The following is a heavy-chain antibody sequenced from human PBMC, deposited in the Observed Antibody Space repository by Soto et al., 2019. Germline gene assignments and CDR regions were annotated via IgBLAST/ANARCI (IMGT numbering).Heavy chain of an antibody. CDR3: ERGGGYDYFDF. Sequence: PSETLSLTCSVSGVTISYGGYSWSWIRQSPGKGLEWLGYISHVETTYYNPSFQSRLSLSIDRTRNQFSLSLSSMTAADKAVYYCERGGGYDYFDFWGQGIQVPVSS. D-gene: IGHD5-18*01. CDR1: GVTISYGGYS. J-gene: IGHJ4*02. V-gene: IGHV4-30-2*06. CDR2: ISHVETT.